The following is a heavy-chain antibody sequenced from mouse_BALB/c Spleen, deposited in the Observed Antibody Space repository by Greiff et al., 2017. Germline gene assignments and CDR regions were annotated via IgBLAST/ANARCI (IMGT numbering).Heavy chain of an antibody. Sequence: VQLQQSGAELVRPGALVKLSCKASGFNIKDYYMHWVKQRPEQGLEWIGWIDPENGNTIYDPKFQGKASIPADTSSNTAYLQLSSLTSEDTAVYYCARSRITTVVVNYFDYWGQGTTLTVSS. CDR1: GFNIKDYY. V-gene: IGHV14-1*02. D-gene: IGHD1-1*01. CDR3: ARSRITTVVVNYFDY. J-gene: IGHJ2*01. CDR2: IDPENGNT.